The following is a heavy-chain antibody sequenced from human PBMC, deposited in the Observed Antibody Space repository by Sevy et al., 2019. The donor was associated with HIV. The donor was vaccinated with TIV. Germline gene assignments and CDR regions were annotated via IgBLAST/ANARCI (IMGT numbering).Heavy chain of an antibody. Sequence: GGSLRLSCAASGFSFSDYYMSWVRLSPGKELEWVSYISFNGSHVYYIEAVKGRFTISRDNGRNSLYLQMNNLRVDDTSVYFCAREGPVGGMDVWGKGTTVTVSS. V-gene: IGHV3-11*04. J-gene: IGHJ6*04. CDR1: GFSFSDYY. CDR3: AREGPVGGMDV. CDR2: ISFNGSHV. D-gene: IGHD2-2*01.